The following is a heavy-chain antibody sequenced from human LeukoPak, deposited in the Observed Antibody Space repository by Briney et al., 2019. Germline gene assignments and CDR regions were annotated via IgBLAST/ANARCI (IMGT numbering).Heavy chain of an antibody. Sequence: KSSETLSLTCTVSGGSISSYYWSWIRQPPGKGLEWIGYIYYTGSTDYNPSLKSRVAISVDTSKNQFSLKLSSVTAADTAVYYCARGSKAAPGTFDYWGQGTLVTVSS. CDR3: ARGSKAAPGTFDY. CDR1: GGSISSYY. D-gene: IGHD6-13*01. V-gene: IGHV4-59*01. CDR2: IYYTGST. J-gene: IGHJ4*02.